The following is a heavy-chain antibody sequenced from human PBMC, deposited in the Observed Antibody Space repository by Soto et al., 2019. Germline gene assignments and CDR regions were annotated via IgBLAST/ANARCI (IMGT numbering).Heavy chain of an antibody. CDR1: GGTFSSYA. Sequence: SVKVSCKASGGTFSSYAISWVRQAPGQGLEWMGGIIPIFGTANYAQKFQGRVTITADKSTSTAYMELGSLRSEDTAVYYCARDDIVVVTATAAYYYYGMDVWGQATKVTVSS. CDR2: IIPIFGTA. V-gene: IGHV1-69*06. J-gene: IGHJ6*02. CDR3: ARDDIVVVTATAAYYYYGMDV. D-gene: IGHD2-21*02.